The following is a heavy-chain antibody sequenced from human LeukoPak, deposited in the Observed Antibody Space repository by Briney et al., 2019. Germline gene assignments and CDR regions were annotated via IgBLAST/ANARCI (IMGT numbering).Heavy chain of an antibody. Sequence: SGTLSLTCAVSGGSISSSNWWSWVRQPPGKGLEWIGEINHSGSTNYNPSLKSRVTISVDTSKNQFSLKLSSVTAADTAVYYCARREVRGKVRDYWGQGTLVTVSS. CDR2: INHSGST. CDR1: GGSISSSNW. V-gene: IGHV4-4*02. CDR3: ARREVRGKVRDY. J-gene: IGHJ4*02. D-gene: IGHD3-10*01.